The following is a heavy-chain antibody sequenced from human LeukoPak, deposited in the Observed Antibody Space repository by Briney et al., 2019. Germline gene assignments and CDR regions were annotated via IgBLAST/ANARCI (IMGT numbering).Heavy chain of an antibody. CDR2: ISYDGSNK. V-gene: IGHV3-30*04. CDR3: ARDLTGPDRDY. D-gene: IGHD1-14*01. Sequence: GGSLRLSCAASGFIFSSYAMHWVRQAPGKGLEWVAVISYDGSNKYYADSVKGRFTISRDNSKNTLYLQMNSLRAEDTAVYYCARDLTGPDRDYWGQGTLVTVSS. CDR1: GFIFSSYA. J-gene: IGHJ4*02.